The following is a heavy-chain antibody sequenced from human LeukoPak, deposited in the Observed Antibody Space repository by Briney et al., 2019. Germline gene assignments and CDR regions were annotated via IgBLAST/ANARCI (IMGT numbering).Heavy chain of an antibody. D-gene: IGHD2-15*01. Sequence: TSETLSLTCTVSGGSISSSSYYWGWIRQPPGKGLEWIGSIYYSGSTYYNPSLKSRVTISVDTSKNQFSLKLSSVTAADTAVYYCARVRCSGGSCPYYYYYYYMDVWGKGTTVTVSS. CDR1: GGSISSSSYY. CDR2: IYYSGST. V-gene: IGHV4-39*07. J-gene: IGHJ6*03. CDR3: ARVRCSGGSCPYYYYYYYMDV.